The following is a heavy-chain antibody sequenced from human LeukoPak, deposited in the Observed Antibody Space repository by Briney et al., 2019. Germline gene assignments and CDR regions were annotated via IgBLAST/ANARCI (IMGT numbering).Heavy chain of an antibody. J-gene: IGHJ6*02. CDR3: AKDHGYCSSTSCYSGEPYYYYYGMDV. CDR2: ISWNSGSI. V-gene: IGHV3-9*01. CDR1: GFTFDDYA. Sequence: PGGSLRLSCAASGFTFDDYAMPWVRQAPGKGLEWVSGISWNSGSIVYADSVKGRFTISRDNAKNSLYLQMNSLRAEDTALYYCAKDHGYCSSTSCYSGEPYYYYYGMDVWGQGTTVTVSS. D-gene: IGHD2-2*03.